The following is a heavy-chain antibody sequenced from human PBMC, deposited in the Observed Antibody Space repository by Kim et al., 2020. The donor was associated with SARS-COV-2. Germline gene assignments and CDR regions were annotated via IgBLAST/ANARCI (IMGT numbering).Heavy chain of an antibody. V-gene: IGHV1-8*01. J-gene: IGHJ6*02. CDR2: MNPNSGNT. D-gene: IGHD3-16*02. CDR3: ARGPPHLIMITFGGVIDSYGMDV. Sequence: ASVKVSCKASGYTFTSYDINWVRQATGQGLEWMGWMNPNSGNTGYAQKFQGRVTMTRNTSISTAYMELSSLRSEDTAVYYCARGPPHLIMITFGGVIDSYGMDVWGQGTTVTVSS. CDR1: GYTFTSYD.